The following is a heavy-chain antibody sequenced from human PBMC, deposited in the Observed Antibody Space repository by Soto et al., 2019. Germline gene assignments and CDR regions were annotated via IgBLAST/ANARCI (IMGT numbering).Heavy chain of an antibody. D-gene: IGHD3-3*01. J-gene: IGHJ4*02. Sequence: QVPLVQSGAEVKKPGASVKVSCKASGYTFTSYDINWVRQATGQGLEWMGWMNPNSGNTGYAQKFQGRVTITADESTSTAYMELSSLRSEDTAVYYCASGEPPDYDFWSGYYAPFDYWGQGTLVTVSS. CDR2: MNPNSGNT. CDR3: ASGEPPDYDFWSGYYAPFDY. V-gene: IGHV1-8*01. CDR1: GYTFTSYD.